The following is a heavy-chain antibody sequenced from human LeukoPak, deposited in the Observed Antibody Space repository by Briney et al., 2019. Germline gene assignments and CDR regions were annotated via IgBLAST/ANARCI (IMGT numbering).Heavy chain of an antibody. CDR1: GFTFSNYG. J-gene: IGHJ3*02. Sequence: PGGTLRLSCAASGFTFSNYGMNWVRQAPGRGLEWVSFTGTSGNYIYYRDSVKGRFSISRDNAKNLVFLQMNGLRAEDTAVYYCARGRSITLLRGVAMSDGFDIWGQGAMVAVSS. V-gene: IGHV3-21*01. CDR2: TGTSGNYI. CDR3: ARGRSITLLRGVAMSDGFDI. D-gene: IGHD3-10*01.